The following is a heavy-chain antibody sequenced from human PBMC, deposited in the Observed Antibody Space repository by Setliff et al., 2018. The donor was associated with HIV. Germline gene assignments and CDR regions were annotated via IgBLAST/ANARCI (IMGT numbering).Heavy chain of an antibody. D-gene: IGHD3-22*01. V-gene: IGHV4-34*01. CDR1: GGSFTNYF. J-gene: IGHJ3*02. Sequence: SETLSLTCAVYGGSFTNYFWSWIRQSPGKGLEWIGEINHSGRTKYNPSLKSRVTMSVDTSKNQFSLKLKSMTAADTAVYYCAREDTTGYYSLSAFDIWGQGTLVTVSS. CDR2: INHSGRT. CDR3: AREDTTGYYSLSAFDI.